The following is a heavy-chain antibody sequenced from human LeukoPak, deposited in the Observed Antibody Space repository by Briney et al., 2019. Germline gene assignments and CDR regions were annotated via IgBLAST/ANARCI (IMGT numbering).Heavy chain of an antibody. J-gene: IGHJ6*02. CDR2: ISYDGSNK. CDR3: ARNTAMGTYYSYGMDV. CDR1: GFTFSSYA. D-gene: IGHD5-18*01. Sequence: PGRSLRLSCTASGFTFSSYAMHWVRQAPGKGLEWVAVISYDGSNKYYADSVKGRFTISRDNSKNTLYLQMNSLRAEDTAVYYCARNTAMGTYYSYGMDVWGQGTTVTVSS. V-gene: IGHV3-30-3*01.